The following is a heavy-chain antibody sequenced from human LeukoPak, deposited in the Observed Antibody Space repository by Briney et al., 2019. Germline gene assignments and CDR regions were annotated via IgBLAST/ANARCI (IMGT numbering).Heavy chain of an antibody. Sequence: AGGSLRLSCAASGFTFSSYGMHWVRQAPGKGLEWVAVIWYDGSNKYYADSVKGRFTISRDNSKNTLYLQMNSLRAEDTAVYYCARDAKYYDRSGYSDYWGQGTLVTVSS. CDR1: GFTFSSYG. CDR2: IWYDGSNK. CDR3: ARDAKYYDRSGYSDY. J-gene: IGHJ4*02. V-gene: IGHV3-33*01. D-gene: IGHD3-22*01.